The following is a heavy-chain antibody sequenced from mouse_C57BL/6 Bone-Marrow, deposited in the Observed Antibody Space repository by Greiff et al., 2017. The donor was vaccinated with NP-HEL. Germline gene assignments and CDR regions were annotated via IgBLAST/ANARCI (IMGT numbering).Heavy chain of an antibody. CDR1: GYTFTSYG. V-gene: IGHV1-53*01. CDR3: ARPVYDYRFDY. D-gene: IGHD2-4*01. Sequence: QVQLQQPGTDLVKPGASVKLSCKASGYTFTSYGMHWVKQRPGQGLEWIGNINPSNGGKNYNEKFKGKATRTVYKSTSTAYMQLSSLTSEDSAVYYWARPVYDYRFDYRGKGTTLTVYS. J-gene: IGHJ2*01. CDR2: INPSNGGK.